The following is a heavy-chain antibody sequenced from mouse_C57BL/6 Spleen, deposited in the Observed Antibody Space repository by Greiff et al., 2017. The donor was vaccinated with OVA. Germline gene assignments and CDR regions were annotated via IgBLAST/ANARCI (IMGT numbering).Heavy chain of an antibody. CDR1: GFTFSSYA. CDR3: ARGYYGSSGGFAY. V-gene: IGHV5-4*01. J-gene: IGHJ3*01. Sequence: EVQVVESGGGLVKPGGSLKLSCAASGFTFSSYAMSWVRQTPEKRLEWVATISDGGSYTYYPDNVKGRFTISRDNAKNNLYLQMSHLKSEDTAMYYCARGYYGSSGGFAYWGQGTLVTVSA. CDR2: ISDGGSYT. D-gene: IGHD1-1*01.